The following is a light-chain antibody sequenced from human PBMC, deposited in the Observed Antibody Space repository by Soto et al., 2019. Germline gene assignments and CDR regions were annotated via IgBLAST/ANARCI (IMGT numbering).Light chain of an antibody. CDR3: SSYTGSSYV. V-gene: IGLV2-8*01. CDR1: GSDVGDYNY. Sequence: QSVLPQPPSASGSPGQSVTISCTGTGSDVGDYNYVSWYQQHPGKAPKLMIYEVSKRPSGVPDRFSGSKSGNTASLTVSGLQAEDEANYYCSSYTGSSYVFGTGTKVTVL. J-gene: IGLJ1*01. CDR2: EVS.